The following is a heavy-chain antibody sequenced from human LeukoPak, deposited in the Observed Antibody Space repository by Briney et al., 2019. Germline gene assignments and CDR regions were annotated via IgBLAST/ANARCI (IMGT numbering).Heavy chain of an antibody. V-gene: IGHV1-24*01. CDR3: AAESVIFGVLLHPV. J-gene: IGHJ4*02. D-gene: IGHD3-3*01. Sequence: GAAVKVSCKVPGDTLSELAMHWVRQAPGKGLEWMGGYDPEDGERVYVEKFQGRVTMTEDASTETAYMELISLTSEDTAVYYCAAESVIFGVLLHPVWGQGTQVTVSS. CDR1: GDTLSELA. CDR2: YDPEDGER.